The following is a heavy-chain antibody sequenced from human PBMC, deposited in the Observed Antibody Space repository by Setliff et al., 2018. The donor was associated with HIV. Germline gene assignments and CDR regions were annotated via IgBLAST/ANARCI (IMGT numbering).Heavy chain of an antibody. D-gene: IGHD4-4*01. CDR3: VRDLMPTVSGEISPDAFGV. Sequence: PGGSLRLSCVGSGFTFNHYGMHWVRQAPGKGLEWVAVIWYDGSDGFYADSVQGRFTLSRDNSRNTLYLQMNDLGAEETALYYCVRDLMPTVSGEISPDAFGVWGQGTMVTVSS. CDR2: IWYDGSDG. CDR1: GFTFNHYG. J-gene: IGHJ3*01. V-gene: IGHV3-33*01.